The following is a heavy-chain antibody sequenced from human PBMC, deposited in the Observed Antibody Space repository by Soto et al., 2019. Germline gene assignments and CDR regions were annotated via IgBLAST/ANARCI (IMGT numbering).Heavy chain of an antibody. CDR2: IIPIFGTA. CDR1: GGTFSSYA. Sequence: SVKVSCKASGGTFSSYAISWVRQAPGQGLEWMGGIIPIFGTANYAQKFQGRVTITADKSTSTAYMELSSLRSEDTAVYYCARVGSRYYYDSSGYYYVFDYWGQGTLVTVSS. V-gene: IGHV1-69*06. J-gene: IGHJ4*02. D-gene: IGHD3-22*01. CDR3: ARVGSRYYYDSSGYYYVFDY.